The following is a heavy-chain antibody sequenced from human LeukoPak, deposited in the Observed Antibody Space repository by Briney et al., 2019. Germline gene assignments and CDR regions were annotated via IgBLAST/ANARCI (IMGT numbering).Heavy chain of an antibody. CDR3: AKDFRSWQQGWFDP. V-gene: IGHV3-9*01. D-gene: IGHD6-13*01. CDR2: ISWNSGSI. CDR1: GFTFDDYA. Sequence: GRSLRLSCAASGFTFDDYAMHWVRQAPGKGLEWVSGISWNSGSIGYADSVKGRFTISRDNAKNSLYLQMNSLRAEDTALYYCAKDFRSWQQGWFDPWGQGTLVTVSS. J-gene: IGHJ5*02.